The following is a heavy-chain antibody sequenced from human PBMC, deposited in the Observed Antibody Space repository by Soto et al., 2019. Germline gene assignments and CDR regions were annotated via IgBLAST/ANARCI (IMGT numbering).Heavy chain of an antibody. CDR3: AKEVVLRVFDS. V-gene: IGHV3-23*01. D-gene: IGHD2-15*01. CDR1: GFSFSSFA. CDR2: ISASFSGT. Sequence: GGSLRLSCVASGFSFSSFAMSWVRQSPGKGPEWISGISASFSGTYYADSVKGRFTISRDNSKNTLYLQMNSLRAEDTAIYYCAKEVVLRVFDSWGQGTLVTVS. J-gene: IGHJ4*02.